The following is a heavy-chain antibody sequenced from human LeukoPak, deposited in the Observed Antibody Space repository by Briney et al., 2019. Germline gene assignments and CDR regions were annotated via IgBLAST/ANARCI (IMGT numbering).Heavy chain of an antibody. CDR2: ISYDGSNK. V-gene: IGHV3-30*18. CDR3: AKDSGERLKVLLWFGELFAFDI. D-gene: IGHD3-10*01. CDR1: GFTFSSYG. J-gene: IGHJ3*02. Sequence: GGSLRLSCAASGFTFSSYGMHWVRQAPGKGLEWVAVISYDGSNKYYADSVKGRFTISRDNSKNTLYLQMNSLRAEDTAVYYCAKDSGERLKVLLWFGELFAFDIWGQGTMVTVSS.